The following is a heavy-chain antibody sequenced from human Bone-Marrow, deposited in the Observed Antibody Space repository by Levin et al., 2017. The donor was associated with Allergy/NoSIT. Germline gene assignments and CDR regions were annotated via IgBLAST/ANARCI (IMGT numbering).Heavy chain of an antibody. CDR2: IYYSGST. CDR3: ARGALCRPRIDAFDI. J-gene: IGHJ3*02. D-gene: IGHD1-14*01. Sequence: SETLSLTCTVSGGSISSGGYYWSWIRQHPGKGLEWIGYIYYSGSTYYNPSLKSRVTISVDTSKNQFSLKLSSVTAADTAVYYCARGALCRPRIDAFDIWGQGTMVTVSS. CDR1: GGSISSGGYY. V-gene: IGHV4-31*03.